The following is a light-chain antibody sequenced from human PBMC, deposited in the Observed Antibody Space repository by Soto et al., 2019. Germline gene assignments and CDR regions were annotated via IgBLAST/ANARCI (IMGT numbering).Light chain of an antibody. Sequence: DIQMTQSPSTLSGSVGDRVTITCRASQTISSWLAWYQQKPGKAPKLLIYKASTLKSGVPSRFSGSGSGTEFTLTINSLQPEDFATYYCQRAKSFPLTFGQGTRLEIK. CDR1: QTISSW. V-gene: IGKV1-5*03. CDR3: QRAKSFPLT. CDR2: KAS. J-gene: IGKJ5*01.